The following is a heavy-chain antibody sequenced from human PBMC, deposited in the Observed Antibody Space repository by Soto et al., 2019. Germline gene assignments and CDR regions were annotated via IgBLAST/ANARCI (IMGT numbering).Heavy chain of an antibody. CDR2: IYHSGST. CDR3: ARSQGDKSLPVRFGVY. V-gene: IGHV4-30-2*01. Sequence: SETLSLTCAVSGCSISSGGYSWSWIRQPPGKGFEWIGYIYHSGSTYYNPSLKSRVTISVDRSKNQFSLKLSSVTAADTAVYYCARSQGDKSLPVRFGVYWGQGTLVTVSS. J-gene: IGHJ4*02. D-gene: IGHD2-8*01. CDR1: GCSISSGGYS.